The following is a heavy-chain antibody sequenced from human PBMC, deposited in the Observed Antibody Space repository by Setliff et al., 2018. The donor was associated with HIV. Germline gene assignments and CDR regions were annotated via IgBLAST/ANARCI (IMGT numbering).Heavy chain of an antibody. V-gene: IGHV1-3*04. Sequence: VASVKVSCKASGYTFTTYVMHWVRQAPGQRLEWMGWINTVNGYTKYSQNFQGRVTITRDTSASTAYMDLGSLRSEDTAVYYCARQSIRGFSYGYDYWGQGTLVTVSS. J-gene: IGHJ4*02. CDR1: GYTFTTYV. D-gene: IGHD5-18*01. CDR2: INTVNGYT. CDR3: ARQSIRGFSYGYDY.